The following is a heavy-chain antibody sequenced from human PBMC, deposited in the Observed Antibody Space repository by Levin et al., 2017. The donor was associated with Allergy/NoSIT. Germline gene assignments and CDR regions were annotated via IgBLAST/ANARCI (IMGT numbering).Heavy chain of an antibody. Sequence: GESLKISCKASGYTFSSYDINWVRQAPGQGLEWMGWINANQGNTNYAQKFQGRVTMTTDTSTSTAHMELRSLRSDDTAVYYCARELYAYIWGSYRTQNTFDVWGQGTMVTVSS. CDR3: ARELYAYIWGSYRTQNTFDV. J-gene: IGHJ3*01. D-gene: IGHD3-16*02. CDR2: INANQGNT. CDR1: GYTFSSYD. V-gene: IGHV1-18*01.